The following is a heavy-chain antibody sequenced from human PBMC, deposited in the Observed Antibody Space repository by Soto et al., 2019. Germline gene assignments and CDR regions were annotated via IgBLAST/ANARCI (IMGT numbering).Heavy chain of an antibody. D-gene: IGHD5-18*01. CDR3: ARVGGTGGYTYGLDY. Sequence: QVQLVQSGAEVKKPGSSVKVSCKASRGTFSSYAISWVRQAPGQGLEWMGGIIPVFGTGIYAQKFQGRVTITAYKSTNKAYRELSSLRSEDTAVYFCARVGGTGGYTYGLDYWGQGTLVTVSS. V-gene: IGHV1-69*06. CDR1: RGTFSSYA. CDR2: IIPVFGTG. J-gene: IGHJ4*02.